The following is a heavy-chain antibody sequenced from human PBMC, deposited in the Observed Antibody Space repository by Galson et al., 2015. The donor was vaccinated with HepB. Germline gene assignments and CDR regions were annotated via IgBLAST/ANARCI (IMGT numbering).Heavy chain of an antibody. D-gene: IGHD2-15*01. J-gene: IGHJ3*02. Sequence: SETLSLTCTVSGDSVSSGSYYWSWIRQPPGKGLEWIGYIYYSGSTNYNPSLKSRVTISVDTSKNQFSLKLSSVTAADTAVYYCARVVVGDAFDIWGQGTMVTVSS. V-gene: IGHV4-61*01. CDR2: IYYSGST. CDR1: GDSVSSGSYY. CDR3: ARVVVGDAFDI.